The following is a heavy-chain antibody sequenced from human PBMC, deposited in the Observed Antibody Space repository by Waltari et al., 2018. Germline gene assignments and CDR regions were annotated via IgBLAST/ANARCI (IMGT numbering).Heavy chain of an antibody. V-gene: IGHV1-69*04. CDR1: GGTFSSYA. D-gene: IGHD6-13*01. CDR2: IIPILGIA. CDR3: AREPSAGSYYYYYGMDV. J-gene: IGHJ6*02. Sequence: QVQLVQSGAEVKKPGSSVKVSCKASGGTFSSYAISWVRQAPGQGLEWMGRIIPILGIANYAQKFQGRVTIIADKSTSTAYMELSSLRSEDTAVYYCAREPSAGSYYYYYGMDVWGQGTTVTVSS.